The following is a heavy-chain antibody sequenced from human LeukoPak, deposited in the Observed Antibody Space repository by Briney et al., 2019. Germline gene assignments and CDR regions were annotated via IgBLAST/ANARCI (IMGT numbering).Heavy chain of an antibody. Sequence: SEPLSLTCTVSGGSISSYYWSWIRQPPGKGLDWIGYIYTSGSTNYNPPLKSRVTISVDTSKNQFSLKLSPVTAADTAVYYCATRLRYDSSGTFDYWGQGTLVTVSS. CDR1: GGSISSYY. J-gene: IGHJ4*02. V-gene: IGHV4-4*09. D-gene: IGHD3-22*01. CDR3: ATRLRYDSSGTFDY. CDR2: IYTSGST.